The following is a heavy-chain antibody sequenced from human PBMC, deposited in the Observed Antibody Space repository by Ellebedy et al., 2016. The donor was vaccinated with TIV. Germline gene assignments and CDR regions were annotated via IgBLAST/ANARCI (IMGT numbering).Heavy chain of an antibody. Sequence: GESLKISCAASGFTFSSYAMSWVRQAPGRRLEWVSAISGSGGSTHYVDSVKGRFTISRDTAKNSLYLQMNSLRAEDTAVYYCARDLSNWGSGYWGQGTLVTVSS. V-gene: IGHV3-23*01. J-gene: IGHJ4*02. D-gene: IGHD7-27*01. CDR1: GFTFSSYA. CDR2: ISGSGGST. CDR3: ARDLSNWGSGY.